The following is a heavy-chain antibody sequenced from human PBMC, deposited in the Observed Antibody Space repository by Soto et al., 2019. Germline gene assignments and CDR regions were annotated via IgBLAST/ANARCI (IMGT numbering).Heavy chain of an antibody. Sequence: QLQLQESGPGLVKPSETLSLTCTVSGGSISSSSYYWGWIRQPPGKGLEWIGSIYYSGSTYYNPSLKSRVTISVDTSKTQFSLKLSSVTAADTAVYYCARHLGYGGNSGGGWFDPWHQGTLVTVSS. J-gene: IGHJ5*02. D-gene: IGHD4-17*01. CDR3: ARHLGYGGNSGGGWFDP. V-gene: IGHV4-39*01. CDR1: GGSISSSSYY. CDR2: IYYSGST.